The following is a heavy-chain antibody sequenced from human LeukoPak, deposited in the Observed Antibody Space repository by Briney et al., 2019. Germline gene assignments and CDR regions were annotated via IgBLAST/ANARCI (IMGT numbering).Heavy chain of an antibody. CDR3: ARDLNWETY. CDR2: ISWNSGSI. D-gene: IGHD7-27*01. CDR1: GFTFDDYA. Sequence: PGGSLRLSCAASGFTFDDYAMHWVRQAPGKGLEWVSGISWNSGSIGYADPVKGRFTISRDNAKNSLYLQMNSLRAEDTAVYYCARDLNWETYWGQGTLVSVSS. V-gene: IGHV3-9*01. J-gene: IGHJ4*02.